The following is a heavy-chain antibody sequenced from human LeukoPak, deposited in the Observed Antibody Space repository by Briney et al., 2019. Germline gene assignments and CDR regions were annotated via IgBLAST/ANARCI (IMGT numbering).Heavy chain of an antibody. CDR2: ISSSSSYI. V-gene: IGHV3-21*01. Sequence: GGSLRLSCAASGFTFSSYSMNWVRQAPGKGLEWVSSISSSSSYIYYADSVKGRFTISRDNSKNTLYLHVNSLRPEDTAVYYCAKAPVTTCRGAFCYPFDYWGLGTLVTVSS. D-gene: IGHD2-15*01. CDR1: GFTFSSYS. J-gene: IGHJ4*02. CDR3: AKAPVTTCRGAFCYPFDY.